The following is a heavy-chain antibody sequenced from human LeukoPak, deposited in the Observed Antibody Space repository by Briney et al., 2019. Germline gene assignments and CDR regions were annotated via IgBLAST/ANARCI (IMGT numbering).Heavy chain of an antibody. CDR3: AGDAYYYDSSGYIGAFHI. V-gene: IGHV4-59*01. CDR1: GGSISSYY. CDR2: IYYSGST. Sequence: SETLSLTCTVSGGSISSYYWSWIRQPPGKGVEWIWYIYYSGSTNYNPSLKSRVTISVETSKNQFSLKLNSMTAADTALYYCAGDAYYYDSSGYIGAFHIWGQGTMVTVPS. J-gene: IGHJ3*02. D-gene: IGHD3-22*01.